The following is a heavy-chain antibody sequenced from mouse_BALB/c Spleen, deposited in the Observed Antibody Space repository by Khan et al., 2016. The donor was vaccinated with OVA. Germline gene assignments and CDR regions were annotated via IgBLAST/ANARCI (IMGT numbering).Heavy chain of an antibody. CDR2: ISYSGRT. Sequence: VQLQQSGPGLVKPSQSLSLTCTVTGYSITSDYAWNWIRQFPGNKLEWMGYISYSGRTSYNPSLKSRISITRDTSKNQFFLHLNSVTTEDTATYYCARRGYDYVDALDYWGQGTSVTVSS. CDR3: ARRGYDYVDALDY. V-gene: IGHV3-2*02. J-gene: IGHJ4*01. D-gene: IGHD2-4*01. CDR1: GYSITSDYA.